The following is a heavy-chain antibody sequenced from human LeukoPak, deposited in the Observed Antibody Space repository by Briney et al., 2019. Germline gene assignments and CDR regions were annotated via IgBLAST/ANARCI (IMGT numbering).Heavy chain of an antibody. CDR1: GFPFSSYW. Sequence: PGGSLRLSCAASGFPFSSYWMSWVRQAPGKGLQWVANIKEDGSEKYYVDSVKGRFTISRDNAQNSLYLQMNSLRAEDTAVYYCARDLGGFDYWGQGTLVTVSS. D-gene: IGHD3-16*01. V-gene: IGHV3-7*01. CDR2: IKEDGSEK. J-gene: IGHJ4*02. CDR3: ARDLGGFDY.